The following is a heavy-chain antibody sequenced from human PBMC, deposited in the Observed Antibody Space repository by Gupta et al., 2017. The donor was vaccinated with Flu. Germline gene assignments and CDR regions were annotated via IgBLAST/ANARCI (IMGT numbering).Heavy chain of an antibody. Sequence: GLEWMGWINPNSGGTNYAQKFQGRVTMTRDTSISTAYMELSRLRSDDTAVYYCARSGIRSYGDYGDYAQLDYWGQGTLVTVSS. V-gene: IGHV1-2*02. D-gene: IGHD4-17*01. CDR2: INPNSGGT. CDR3: ARSGIRSYGDYGDYAQLDY. J-gene: IGHJ4*02.